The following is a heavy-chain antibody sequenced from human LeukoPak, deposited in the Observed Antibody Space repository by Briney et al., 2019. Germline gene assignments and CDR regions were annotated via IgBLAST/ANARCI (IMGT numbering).Heavy chain of an antibody. D-gene: IGHD3-22*01. Sequence: SGPTLVKPTQTLTLTCTFSGFSLSTSGVGVGWIRQPPGKALEWLALIYWNDDKRYSPSLKSRLTITKDTSKNQVILTMTNMDPVDTATYYRAHPENYYDSSGYYGFHAFDIWGQGTMVTVSS. V-gene: IGHV2-5*01. J-gene: IGHJ3*02. CDR1: GFSLSTSGVG. CDR2: IYWNDDK. CDR3: AHPENYYDSSGYYGFHAFDI.